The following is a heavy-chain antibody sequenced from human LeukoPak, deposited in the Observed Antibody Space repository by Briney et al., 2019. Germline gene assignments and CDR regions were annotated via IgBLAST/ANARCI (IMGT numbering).Heavy chain of an antibody. CDR3: ARTPYSSSWRNFDY. V-gene: IGHV4-34*01. J-gene: IGHJ4*02. Sequence: SETLSLTCAVYGGSFSGYYWSWIRQPPGKGLEWIGEINHSGSTNYNPSLKSRITISVDTSKDQFSLKLSSVTAADTAVYYCARTPYSSSWRNFDYWGQGTLVTVSS. D-gene: IGHD6-13*01. CDR2: INHSGST. CDR1: GGSFSGYY.